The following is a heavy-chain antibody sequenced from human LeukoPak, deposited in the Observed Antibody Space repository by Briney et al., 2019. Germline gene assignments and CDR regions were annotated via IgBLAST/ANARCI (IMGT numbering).Heavy chain of an antibody. V-gene: IGHV4-61*02. Sequence: SQTLSLTCTVSGGSISSGSYYWRWIRQPAGKGLEWIERIYTSGSTNYNPSLKSRVTISVDTSKNQFSLKLSSVTAADTAVYYCASDSRSSTSCNWGQGTLVTVSS. D-gene: IGHD2-2*01. CDR3: ASDSRSSTSCN. CDR2: IYTSGST. CDR1: GGSISSGSYY. J-gene: IGHJ4*02.